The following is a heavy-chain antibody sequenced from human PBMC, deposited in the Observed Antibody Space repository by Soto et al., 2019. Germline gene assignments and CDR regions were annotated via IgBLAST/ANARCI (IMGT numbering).Heavy chain of an antibody. J-gene: IGHJ4*02. CDR2: IYYSGST. CDR3: ERLRYSYGSGSFDY. V-gene: IGHV4-59*08. D-gene: IGHD5-18*01. Sequence: SETLSLTCTVSGGSMSSYYWSWIRQPPGKGLEWIGYIYYSGSTNYNPSLKSRITISVDTPKNQFSLKLSSVTAADTAVYYCERLRYSYGSGSFDYWGQGALVTVSS. CDR1: GGSMSSYY.